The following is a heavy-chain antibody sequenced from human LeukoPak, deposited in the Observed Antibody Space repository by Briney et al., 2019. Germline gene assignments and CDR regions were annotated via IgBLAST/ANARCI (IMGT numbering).Heavy chain of an antibody. CDR3: ARDRIAAAVLDY. Sequence: ASVKVSCKASGYNFITYGFSWVRQAPGQGLEWMGWINPYHGKTKYAQKFQGRVTMTTDTSTNTAHMELRSLTSDDTAVYFCARDRIAAAVLDYWGQGTLVTVSS. V-gene: IGHV1-18*01. CDR1: GYNFITYG. D-gene: IGHD6-13*01. J-gene: IGHJ4*02. CDR2: INPYHGKT.